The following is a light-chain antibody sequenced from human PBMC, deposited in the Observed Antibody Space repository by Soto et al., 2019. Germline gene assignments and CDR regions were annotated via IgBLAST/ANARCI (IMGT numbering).Light chain of an antibody. CDR2: DAS. V-gene: IGKV3-20*01. CDR3: QQYGGSPPGYV. CDR1: QRVSASY. J-gene: IGKJ2*01. Sequence: EVVVTQSPATLSVSPGERATLSCRASQRVSASYLAWYQQKPGQSPRLLIYDASSRATGIPDRFSGNGSGTDFTLTINSLEPEDFAVYFCQQYGGSPPGYVFGQGTKLEIK.